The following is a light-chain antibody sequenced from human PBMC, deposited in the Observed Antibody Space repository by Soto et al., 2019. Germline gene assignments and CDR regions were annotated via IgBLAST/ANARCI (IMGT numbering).Light chain of an antibody. CDR2: YDD. CDR1: SSNIGNNA. V-gene: IGLV1-36*01. Sequence: QSVLTQPPSVSEAPRQRVTISCSGSSSNIGNNAVNWYQQLPGKAPKLLIYYDDLLPSGVSDRFSGSKSGTSASLAISGLQSEDEADYYCAAWDDSLNDVVFGGGTKPTVL. CDR3: AAWDDSLNDVV. J-gene: IGLJ2*01.